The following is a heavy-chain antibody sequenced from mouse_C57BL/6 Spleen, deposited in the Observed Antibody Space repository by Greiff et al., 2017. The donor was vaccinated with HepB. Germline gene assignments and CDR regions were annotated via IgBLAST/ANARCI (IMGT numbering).Heavy chain of an antibody. D-gene: IGHD4-1*01. CDR3: ARGANWDAMDY. V-gene: IGHV5-17*01. CDR2: ISSGSSTI. J-gene: IGHJ4*01. Sequence: EVQVVESGGGLVKPGGSLKLSCAASGFTFSDYGMHWVRQAPEKGLEWVAYISSGSSTIYYTDTVKGRFTITRDNAENTLFLQMTSLRSEDTAMYYCARGANWDAMDYWGQGTSVTVAS. CDR1: GFTFSDYG.